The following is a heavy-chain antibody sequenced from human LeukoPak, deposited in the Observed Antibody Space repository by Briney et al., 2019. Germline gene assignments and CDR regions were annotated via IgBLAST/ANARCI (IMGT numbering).Heavy chain of an antibody. CDR3: ARAPMVRGVMSYFDY. Sequence: PSETLSLTCTVSGGSISSYYWSWLRQPAGKGLEWIGRIYTSGSTNYNPSLKSRVTMSVDTSKNQFSLKLSSVTAADTAVYYCARAPMVRGVMSYFDYWGQGTLVTVSS. J-gene: IGHJ4*02. D-gene: IGHD3-10*01. V-gene: IGHV4-4*07. CDR2: IYTSGST. CDR1: GGSISSYY.